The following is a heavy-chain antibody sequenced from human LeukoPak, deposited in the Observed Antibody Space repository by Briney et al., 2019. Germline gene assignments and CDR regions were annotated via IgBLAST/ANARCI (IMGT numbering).Heavy chain of an antibody. D-gene: IGHD2-2*01. CDR1: GGSFSGYY. V-gene: IGHV4-34*01. CDR3: AGARLLTTVPAAKAGDWFDP. CDR2: INHSGST. Sequence: SETLSLTCAVYGGSFSGYYWSWIRQPPGKGLEWIGEINHSGSTNYNPSLKSRVTISVDTSKNQFSLKLSSVTAADTAVYYCAGARLLTTVPAAKAGDWFDPWGQATLVTVSS. J-gene: IGHJ5*02.